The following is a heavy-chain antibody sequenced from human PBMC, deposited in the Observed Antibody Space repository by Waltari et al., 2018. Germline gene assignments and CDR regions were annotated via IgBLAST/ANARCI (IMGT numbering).Heavy chain of an antibody. J-gene: IGHJ4*02. CDR2: INAGNGNT. V-gene: IGHV1-3*01. D-gene: IGHD5-18*01. CDR3: AKVERSGGYTFGPDFDH. Sequence: QVHLVQSGAEVKNPGASVQVYCKASGYTFTNNGINWVRQAPGQRLEWMGWINAGNGNTKYSQKFQDRVTFTRDTSASTAYMEMSSLRSEDTAIYYCAKVERSGGYTFGPDFDHWGQGTLVTVSS. CDR1: GYTFTNNG.